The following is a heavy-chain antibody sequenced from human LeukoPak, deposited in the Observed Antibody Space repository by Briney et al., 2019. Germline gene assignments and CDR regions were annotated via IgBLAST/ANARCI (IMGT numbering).Heavy chain of an antibody. CDR1: GFTVSSNY. Sequence: TGGSLRLSCAASGFTVSSNYMSWVRQSPGKGLEWVSVIYSGGSTYYADSVKGRFTISRDNSKNTLYLQMNSLRAEDTAVYYCARGHSSSWYVGYYYYGMDVWGQGTTVTVSS. V-gene: IGHV3-66*01. D-gene: IGHD6-13*01. J-gene: IGHJ6*02. CDR3: ARGHSSSWYVGYYYYGMDV. CDR2: IYSGGST.